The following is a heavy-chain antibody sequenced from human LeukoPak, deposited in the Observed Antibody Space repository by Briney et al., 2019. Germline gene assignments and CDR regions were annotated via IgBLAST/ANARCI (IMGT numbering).Heavy chain of an antibody. CDR1: GFAFSTYT. D-gene: IGHD3-22*01. V-gene: IGHV3-74*01. Sequence: GSLRLSCAASGFAFSTYTIHWVRQVPGKGLMWVSRINNDGRSTTYADSVKGRFTISRDNAKDTLYLQMNSLRPEDTAVYYCARDGGDSSGYYWGLGYWGQGTLVTVSP. CDR3: ARDGGDSSGYYWGLGY. CDR2: INNDGRST. J-gene: IGHJ4*02.